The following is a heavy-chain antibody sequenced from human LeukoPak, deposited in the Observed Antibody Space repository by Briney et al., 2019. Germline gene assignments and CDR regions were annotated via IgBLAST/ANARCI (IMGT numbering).Heavy chain of an antibody. J-gene: IGHJ3*01. D-gene: IGHD1-26*01. V-gene: IGHV4-59*08. CDR3: ARQPIGRYGFDV. CDR2: IYSTGDR. CDR1: GGSVSDFY. Sequence: SETLSLTCTVSGGSVSDFYWSWIRQPPGYGLEGIAYIYSTGDRNYNPSLKRRVTISVDTSRNQFSLQMNSLTAADTAVYYCARQPIGRYGFDVWGQGTTVTVSS.